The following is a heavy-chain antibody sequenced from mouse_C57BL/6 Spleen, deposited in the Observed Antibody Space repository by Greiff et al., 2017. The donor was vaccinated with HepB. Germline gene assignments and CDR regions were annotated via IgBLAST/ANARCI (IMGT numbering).Heavy chain of an antibody. CDR3: ARSGGYYGNYGWYFDV. Sequence: LQESGPELVKPGASVKISCKASGYAFSSSWMNWVKQRPGKGLEWIGRIYPGDGDTNYNGKFKGKATLTADKSSSTAYMQLSSLTSEDSAVYFCARSGGYYGNYGWYFDVWGPGTTVTVSS. J-gene: IGHJ1*01. V-gene: IGHV1-82*01. CDR1: GYAFSSSW. D-gene: IGHD2-1*01. CDR2: IYPGDGDT.